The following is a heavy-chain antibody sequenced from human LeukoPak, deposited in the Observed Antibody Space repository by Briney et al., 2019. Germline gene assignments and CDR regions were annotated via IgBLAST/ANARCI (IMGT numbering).Heavy chain of an antibody. Sequence: GRSLRLSCAASGFTFDDYAMHWVRQAPGKGLEWVSLISWEGDTTYYADSVRGRFTIPRDNSKNSLYLQMNSLRTEDTAFYYCTRDTDYGSATNYFDYWGQGTLVSVSS. CDR2: ISWEGDTT. CDR1: GFTFDDYA. V-gene: IGHV3-43*01. CDR3: TRDTDYGSATNYFDY. D-gene: IGHD3-10*01. J-gene: IGHJ4*02.